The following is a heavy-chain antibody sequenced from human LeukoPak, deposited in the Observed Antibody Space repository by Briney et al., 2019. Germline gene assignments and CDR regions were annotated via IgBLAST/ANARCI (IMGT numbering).Heavy chain of an antibody. CDR1: GFTFSKAW. Sequence: GGSLGLSCVASGFTFSKAWLSGVGQAPGRGREGVGRIKSKTNGGTTDYAAPVKGRFTISRDDSKNTLYLQMNSLKTEDTAVYYCTKFDYAAFEYWGQGTLVTVSS. J-gene: IGHJ4*02. D-gene: IGHD4-17*01. CDR2: IKSKTNGGTT. CDR3: TKFDYAAFEY. V-gene: IGHV3-15*01.